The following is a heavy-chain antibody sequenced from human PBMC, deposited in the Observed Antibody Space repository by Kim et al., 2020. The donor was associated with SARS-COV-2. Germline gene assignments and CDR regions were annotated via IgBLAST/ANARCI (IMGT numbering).Heavy chain of an antibody. V-gene: IGHV3-30*07. J-gene: IGHJ2*01. D-gene: IGHD2-15*01. Sequence: KCRFTISRDTSKNPPYLQMNSLRPEDTAVYYCARGDCSGGSCYSGWYFDLWGRGTLVTVSS. CDR3: ARGDCSGGSCYSGWYFDL.